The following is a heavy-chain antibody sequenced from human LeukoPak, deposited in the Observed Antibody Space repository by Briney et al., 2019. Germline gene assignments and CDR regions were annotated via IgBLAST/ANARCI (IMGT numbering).Heavy chain of an antibody. CDR2: IRYDGSNK. CDR3: AKPRNPRDGGGWGSYFDY. CDR1: GFTFSSYD. Sequence: GGSLRLSCAASGFTFSSYDMHWVRQAPGKGLEWVAFIRYDGSNKYYADSVKGRFTISRDNSKNTLYLQMNSLRAEDTAVYYCAKPRNPRDGGGWGSYFDYWGQGTLVTVSS. D-gene: IGHD4-23*01. V-gene: IGHV3-30*02. J-gene: IGHJ4*02.